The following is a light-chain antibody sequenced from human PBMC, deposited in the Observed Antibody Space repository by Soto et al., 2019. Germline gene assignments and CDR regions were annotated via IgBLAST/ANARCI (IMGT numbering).Light chain of an antibody. J-gene: IGKJ3*01. CDR1: QSVSSY. CDR3: QQRFNWPLT. Sequence: EIVLTQSPATLSLSPGERATLSCRASQSVSSYLAWYQQKPGQAPRLLIYDASNRSTGIPARFSGSGSGTDFTLTISSLEPEDFAFYYCQQRFNWPLTSGPGTKVDIK. CDR2: DAS. V-gene: IGKV3-11*01.